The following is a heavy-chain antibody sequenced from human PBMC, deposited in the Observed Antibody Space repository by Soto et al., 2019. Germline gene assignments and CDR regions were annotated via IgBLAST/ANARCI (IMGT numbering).Heavy chain of an antibody. CDR2: IILIFGTA. CDR3: ARDGYSSSYFDY. D-gene: IGHD5-18*01. J-gene: IGHJ4*02. CDR1: GGSFSSY. V-gene: IGHV1-69*06. Sequence: GASVKVSCKASGGSFSSYISWLRQAPGQGLEWMGGIILIFGTANYAQKFQGRVTITADKSTGTVYLELRSLRSEDTAMYYCARDGYSSSYFDYWGQGTLVTVSS.